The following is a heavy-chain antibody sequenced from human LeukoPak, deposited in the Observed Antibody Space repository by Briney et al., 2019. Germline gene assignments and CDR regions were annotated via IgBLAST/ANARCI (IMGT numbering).Heavy chain of an antibody. D-gene: IGHD3-16*01. Sequence: PGRSLRLSCAASGFTFSSYAMHWVRQAPGKGLEWVAVISYDGSNKYYADSVKGRLTISRDNSKNTLYLQMNSLRAEDTAVYYCARENYGFDYWGQGTLVTVSS. V-gene: IGHV3-30*01. CDR2: ISYDGSNK. J-gene: IGHJ4*02. CDR3: ARENYGFDY. CDR1: GFTFSSYA.